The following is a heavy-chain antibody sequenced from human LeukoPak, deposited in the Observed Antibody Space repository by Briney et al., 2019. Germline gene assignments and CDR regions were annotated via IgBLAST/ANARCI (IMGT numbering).Heavy chain of an antibody. D-gene: IGHD5-12*01. CDR1: GGSISSYY. V-gene: IGHV4-59*01. Sequence: KPSETLSLTCTVSGGSISSYYWSWIRQPPGKGLEWIGYIYYSGSTNYNPSLKSRVTISVDTSKNQFSLKLSSVTAADTAVYYCARGRYSGYDYWFDPWGQETLVTVSS. J-gene: IGHJ5*02. CDR3: ARGRYSGYDYWFDP. CDR2: IYYSGST.